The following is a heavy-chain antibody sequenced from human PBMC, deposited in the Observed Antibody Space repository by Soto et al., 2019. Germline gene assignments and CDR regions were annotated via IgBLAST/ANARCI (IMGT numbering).Heavy chain of an antibody. Sequence: SETLSLTCTVSGGSISSGDYYWSWIRQPPGKGLEWIGYIYYSGSTYYNPSLKSRGTISVDTPKNQFSLKMSSVPAADTAVYYCARDYGIDKFDYWGQGTLVTVSS. V-gene: IGHV4-30-4*02. D-gene: IGHD1-26*01. CDR3: ARDYGIDKFDY. CDR2: IYYSGST. J-gene: IGHJ4*02. CDR1: GGSISSGDYY.